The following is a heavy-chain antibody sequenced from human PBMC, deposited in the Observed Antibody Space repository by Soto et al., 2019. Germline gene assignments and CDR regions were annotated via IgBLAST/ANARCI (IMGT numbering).Heavy chain of an antibody. J-gene: IGHJ3*02. CDR2: IYHSGDT. Sequence: PSETLSLTCAVSGGSISNINWWSWVRQSPGKGLEWIGEIYHSGDTNYNPSLKSRVTISLDKSKNQFSLTVRSVTAADTAVYFCARVSYSIGYRAAFDIWGQGTMVTVSS. CDR3: ARVSYSIGYRAAFDI. D-gene: IGHD2-2*03. V-gene: IGHV4-4*02. CDR1: GGSISNINW.